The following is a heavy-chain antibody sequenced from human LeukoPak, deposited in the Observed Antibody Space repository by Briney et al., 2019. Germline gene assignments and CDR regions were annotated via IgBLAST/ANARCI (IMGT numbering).Heavy chain of an antibody. V-gene: IGHV4-30-2*01. CDR3: ARGGERPGIAAAGTDFDY. D-gene: IGHD6-13*01. Sequence: PSQTLSLTCTVSGGSISSGGYYWSWIRQPPGKGLEWIGYIYHSGSTYYNPSLKSRVTISVDRSKNQFSLKLSSVTATDTAVYYRARGGERPGIAAAGTDFDYWGQGTLVTVSS. J-gene: IGHJ4*02. CDR1: GGSISSGGYY. CDR2: IYHSGST.